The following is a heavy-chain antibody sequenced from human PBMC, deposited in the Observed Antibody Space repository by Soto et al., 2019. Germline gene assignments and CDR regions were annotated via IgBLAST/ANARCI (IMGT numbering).Heavy chain of an antibody. D-gene: IGHD2-21*01. Sequence: GASVKVSCKASGYTFSRYGIMWVRQAPGQGLEWMGWISAYNGNTNSAEKLRGRLTMTTDASTTTAYMELRSLRSDDTAIYYCARDQGFRVVINSNWFDYWGQGTLVTVSS. CDR1: GYTFSRYG. CDR2: ISAYNGNT. V-gene: IGHV1-18*01. J-gene: IGHJ5*01. CDR3: ARDQGFRVVINSNWFDY.